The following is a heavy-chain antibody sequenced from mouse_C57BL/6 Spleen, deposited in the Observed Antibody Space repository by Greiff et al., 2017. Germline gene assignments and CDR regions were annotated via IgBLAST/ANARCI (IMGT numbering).Heavy chain of an antibody. J-gene: IGHJ4*01. CDR2: ISSGSSTI. Sequence: EVHLVESGGGLVKPGGSLKLSCAASGFTFSDYGMHWVRQAPEKGLEWVAYISSGSSTIYYADTVKGRFTISRDNAKNTLFLQMTSLRSEDTAMYYCARPRSYDYEDAMDYWGQGTSVTVSS. CDR1: GFTFSDYG. CDR3: ARPRSYDYEDAMDY. D-gene: IGHD2-4*01. V-gene: IGHV5-17*01.